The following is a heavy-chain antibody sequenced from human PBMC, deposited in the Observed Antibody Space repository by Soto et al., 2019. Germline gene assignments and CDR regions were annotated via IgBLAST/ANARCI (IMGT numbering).Heavy chain of an antibody. CDR2: TSYDETNK. Sequence: VLLVESGGGVVQPGRALRLSCAASGFIFTNYAMHWVRQAPGKGLEWVAVTSYDETNKYYAGSVKGRFTISRDNSKNTVYLQMNSLRTDDTAIYYCARGAYGMDVWGQGTTVTVSS. J-gene: IGHJ6*02. CDR1: GFIFTNYA. V-gene: IGHV3-30-3*01. CDR3: ARGAYGMDV.